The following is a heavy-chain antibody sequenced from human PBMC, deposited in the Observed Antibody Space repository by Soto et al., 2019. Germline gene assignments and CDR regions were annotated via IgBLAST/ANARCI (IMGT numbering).Heavy chain of an antibody. Sequence: GGSLRLSCAASGFTFSACVMSWVRQAPGKGLEWVSAITSSGGDTYHADSVKGRFTTSRDNSKNTLYLQISSLRAEDTAVYYCAKGSSSTRPYCFDYWGQGALVTVSS. CDR2: ITSSGGDT. J-gene: IGHJ4*02. V-gene: IGHV3-23*01. D-gene: IGHD2-2*01. CDR1: GFTFSACV. CDR3: AKGSSSTRPYCFDY.